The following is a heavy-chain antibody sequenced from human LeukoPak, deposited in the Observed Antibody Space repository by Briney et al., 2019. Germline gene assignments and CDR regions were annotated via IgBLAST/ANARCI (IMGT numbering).Heavy chain of an antibody. CDR1: GFTVSSNY. Sequence: GGSLRLSCAASGFTVSSNYMSWVRQAPGKGLEWVSIIYSGGNTYYTDSVRGRFTISRDNSKNTMSLEMNSLRAEDTAVYYCVSHSDTLTSYSFDYWGQLTMVTVSS. CDR3: VSHSDTLTSYSFDY. D-gene: IGHD3-9*01. V-gene: IGHV3-53*01. CDR2: IYSGGNT. J-gene: IGHJ4*02.